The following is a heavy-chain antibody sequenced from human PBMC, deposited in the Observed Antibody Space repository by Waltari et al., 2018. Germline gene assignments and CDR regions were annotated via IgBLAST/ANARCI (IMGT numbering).Heavy chain of an antibody. CDR1: GFAFSSYA. CDR2: IGTGGDT. D-gene: IGHD2-8*01. V-gene: IGHV3-13*01. Sequence: EDQLVASGGGLVQPGGSLRPSCAASGFAFSSYALHWVRRAPGKGLEWVSAIGTGGDTYYADSVMGRFTISRDNAKKSLYLHMNSLIAEDMAVYYCARVGVVRILYYRDYFDYWGQGTLVTVSS. CDR3: ARVGVVRILYYRDYFDY. J-gene: IGHJ4*02.